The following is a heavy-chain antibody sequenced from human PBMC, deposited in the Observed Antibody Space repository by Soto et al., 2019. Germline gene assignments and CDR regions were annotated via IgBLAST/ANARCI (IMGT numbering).Heavy chain of an antibody. J-gene: IGHJ6*01. V-gene: IGHV3-23*01. CDR1: GFTFSSYA. Sequence: EVQLLESGGGLVQPGGSLRLSCATSGFTFSSYAMNWVRQAPGKGLEWVSSISDGGTAAYFADSVKGRFTISRDNSKNMLFLQMNSLRAEDTAVYYCAKDRRTTSAASYYGLDVW. CDR2: ISDGGTAA. CDR3: AKDRRTTSAASYYGLDV. D-gene: IGHD2-2*01.